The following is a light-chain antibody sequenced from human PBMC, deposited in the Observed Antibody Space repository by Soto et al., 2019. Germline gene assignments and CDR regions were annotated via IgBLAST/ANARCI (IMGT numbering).Light chain of an antibody. Sequence: SYELTQPPSVSVSPGQTASITCSGDKLGDKYACWYQQRPGQSPVLVIYQDSKRPSGIPERFSGSNSGNTAALTISGTQAMDEGDYYCQAWDSSTAVFGGGTKLTVL. J-gene: IGLJ2*01. CDR2: QDS. V-gene: IGLV3-1*01. CDR3: QAWDSSTAV. CDR1: KLGDKY.